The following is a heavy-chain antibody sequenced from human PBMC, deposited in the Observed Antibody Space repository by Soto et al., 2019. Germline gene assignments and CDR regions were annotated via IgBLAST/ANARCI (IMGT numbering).Heavy chain of an antibody. J-gene: IGHJ4*02. CDR2: MSYDGTTK. V-gene: IGHV3-30-3*01. Sequence: QAPGKGLGWVAFMSYDGTTKSYADSVKGRFTISRDNSQNTLYLQMNSLRPEDTGVYYCAREVLWSRYFDYWGQGTLVTVSS. CDR3: AREVLWSRYFDY. D-gene: IGHD3-10*01.